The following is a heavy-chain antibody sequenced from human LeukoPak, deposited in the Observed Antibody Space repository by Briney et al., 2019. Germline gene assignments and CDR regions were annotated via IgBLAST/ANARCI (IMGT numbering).Heavy chain of an antibody. V-gene: IGHV3-7*01. Sequence: GGSLRLSCEASGLTFNSYWMSWVRQAPGKGPEWVANIKHDGTSKYYVDSVKGRFTISRDSAKNSLYLQMNSLRAEDTAVYYCATQRWAIFDYWGQGALVTASS. CDR3: ATQRWAIFDY. CDR1: GLTFNSYW. D-gene: IGHD6-13*01. CDR2: IKHDGTSK. J-gene: IGHJ4*02.